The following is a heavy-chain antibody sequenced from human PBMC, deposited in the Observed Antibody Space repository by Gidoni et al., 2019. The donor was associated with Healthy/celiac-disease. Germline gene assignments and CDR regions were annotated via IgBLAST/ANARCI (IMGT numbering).Heavy chain of an antibody. J-gene: IGHJ2*01. CDR1: GFTFSSYS. D-gene: IGHD2-2*01. CDR2: ISSSSSTI. CDR3: ARDVGVVPAARRLGYFDL. V-gene: IGHV3-48*02. Sequence: EVQLVESGGGLVQPGGSLRLSCAASGFTFSSYSMNWVRQAPGKGLEWVSYISSSSSTIYYADSVKGRFTISRDNAKNSLYLQMNSLRDEDTAVYYCARDVGVVPAARRLGYFDLWGRGTLVTVSS.